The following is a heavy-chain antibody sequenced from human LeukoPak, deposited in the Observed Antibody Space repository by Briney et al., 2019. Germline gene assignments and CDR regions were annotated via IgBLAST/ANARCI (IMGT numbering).Heavy chain of an antibody. D-gene: IGHD3-16*01. CDR1: GYSFTNFW. CDR2: ISPGDSGI. V-gene: IGHV5-51*01. Sequence: PGEYLQISCKGSGYSFTNFWIGWVRQMPGKGLEWMGVISPGDSGIRYSPSFQGQVTISVDKSISTAYLQWSSLKASDSAMYYCAAGGASAPWGQGTLVTVSS. CDR3: AAGGASAP. J-gene: IGHJ5*02.